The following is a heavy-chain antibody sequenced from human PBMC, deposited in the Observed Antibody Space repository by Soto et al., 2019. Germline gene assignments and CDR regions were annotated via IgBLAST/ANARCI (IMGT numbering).Heavy chain of an antibody. V-gene: IGHV3-73*02. CDR1: GFTFSGSA. D-gene: IGHD2-21*02. Sequence: EVQLVESGGGLVQPGGSLKLSCAASGFTFSGSAMHWVRQASGKGLEWVGRIRSKANSYATAYAASVKGRFTISRDDSKNTAYLQMNSLKTEDTAVYYCTRRVPPFVVVTAIDDGMDVWGQGTTVTVSS. J-gene: IGHJ6*02. CDR3: TRRVPPFVVVTAIDDGMDV. CDR2: IRSKANSYAT.